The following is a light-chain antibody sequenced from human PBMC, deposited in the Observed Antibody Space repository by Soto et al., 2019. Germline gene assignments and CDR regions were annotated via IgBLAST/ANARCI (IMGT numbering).Light chain of an antibody. Sequence: QSALTQPPSVSGSPGQSITISCTGTIYDVGAYHYVSWYQQFPGKAPKLILYEVSNRPSGISNRFSGFRSGSTASLTVSGLQPEDDAHDYCISYTTTGALVFGGGTKLTVL. CDR1: IYDVGAYHY. CDR3: ISYTTTGALV. V-gene: IGLV2-14*01. CDR2: EVS. J-gene: IGLJ2*01.